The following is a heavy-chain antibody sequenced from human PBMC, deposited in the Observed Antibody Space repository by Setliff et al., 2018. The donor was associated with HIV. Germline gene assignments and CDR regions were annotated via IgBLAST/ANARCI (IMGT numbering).Heavy chain of an antibody. CDR1: GFTFSSHW. CDR2: IKQDGSEK. Sequence: GGSLRLSCAASGFTFSSHWMSWIRQAPGKGLEWVASIKQDGSEKYFVDSVKGRFTISRDNAKNSLYLQMNSLRAEDTAVYYCARGVNRGYPLEYFQHWGQGTLVTVSS. V-gene: IGHV3-7*03. CDR3: ARGVNRGYPLEYFQH. J-gene: IGHJ1*01. D-gene: IGHD3-22*01.